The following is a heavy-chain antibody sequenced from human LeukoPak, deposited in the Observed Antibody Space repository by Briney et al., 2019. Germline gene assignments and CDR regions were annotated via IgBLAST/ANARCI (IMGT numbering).Heavy chain of an antibody. J-gene: IGHJ4*02. V-gene: IGHV4-34*01. CDR2: INHSGST. CDR1: GGSFSGYY. CDR3: ARARGALDGYNYFDY. Sequence: SETLSLTCAVYGGSFSGYYWSWIRQPPGKGLEWIGEINHSGSTNYNPSLKSRVTISVDTSKNQFSLKLSSVTAADTAVYYCARARGALDGYNYFDYWGQGTLVTVSS. D-gene: IGHD5-12*01.